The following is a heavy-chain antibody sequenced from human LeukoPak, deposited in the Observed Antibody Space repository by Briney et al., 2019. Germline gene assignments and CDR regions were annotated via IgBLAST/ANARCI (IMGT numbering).Heavy chain of an antibody. CDR1: GGSISSGGYS. V-gene: IGHV4-30-2*01. CDR3: ASCSGGSCVFDY. Sequence: SETLSLTCTVSGGSISSGGYSWSWIRQPPGKGLEWIGYIYHSGSTYYNPSLKSRVTISVDRSKNQFSLKLSSVTAADTAVYYCASCSGGSCVFDYWGQGTLVTVSS. D-gene: IGHD2-15*01. CDR2: IYHSGST. J-gene: IGHJ4*02.